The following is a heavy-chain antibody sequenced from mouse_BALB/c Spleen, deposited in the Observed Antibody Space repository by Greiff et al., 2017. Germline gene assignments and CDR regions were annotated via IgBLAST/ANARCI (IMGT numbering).Heavy chain of an antibody. Sequence: EVQVVESGGGLVKPGGSLKLSCAASGFTFSDYYMYWVRQTPEKRLEWVATISDGGSYTYYPDSVKGRFTISRDNAKNNLYLQMSSLKSEDTAMYYCARDAGLPFAYWGQGTLVTVSA. D-gene: IGHD2-4*01. CDR3: ARDAGLPFAY. CDR2: ISDGGSYT. V-gene: IGHV5-4*02. J-gene: IGHJ3*01. CDR1: GFTFSDYY.